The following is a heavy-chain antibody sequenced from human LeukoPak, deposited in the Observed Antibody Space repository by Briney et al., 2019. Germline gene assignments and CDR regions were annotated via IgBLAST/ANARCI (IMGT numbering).Heavy chain of an antibody. CDR1: GGSISSSSYY. CDR2: IYNSGGST. D-gene: IGHD5-18*01. Sequence: PSETLSLTCTVSGGSISSSSYYWSWIRQPPGKGLEWIGYIYNSGGSTNYSPSLRSRVSISEDTSKNRFSLKLTSVTAADAAVYYCAKVGIDGHSYGFVDYWGEGTLVTVSS. V-gene: IGHV4-61*01. J-gene: IGHJ4*02. CDR3: AKVGIDGHSYGFVDY.